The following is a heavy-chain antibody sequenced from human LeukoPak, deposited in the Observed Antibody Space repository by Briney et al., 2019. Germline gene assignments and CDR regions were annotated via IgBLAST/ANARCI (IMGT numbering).Heavy chain of an antibody. Sequence: GASVKVSCKASGGTFSSYAISWVRQAPGQGLEWMGGIIPIFGTANYAQKFQGRVTITADESTSTAYMEPSSLRSEDTAVYYCARGAIPRSGSYASFDYWGQGTLVTVSS. CDR1: GGTFSSYA. CDR2: IIPIFGTA. J-gene: IGHJ4*02. D-gene: IGHD1-26*01. CDR3: ARGAIPRSGSYASFDY. V-gene: IGHV1-69*13.